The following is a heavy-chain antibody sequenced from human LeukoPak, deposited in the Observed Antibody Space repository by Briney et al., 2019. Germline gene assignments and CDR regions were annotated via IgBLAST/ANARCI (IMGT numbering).Heavy chain of an antibody. CDR1: GGSFSGYY. Sequence: SETLSLTCAVYGGSFSGYYWSWIRQPPGKGLEWIGEINHSGSTNYNPSLKSRVTISVDTSKNQFSLKLSSVTAADTAVYYCARLGGPHYYYYGMDVWGQGTTVTVSS. J-gene: IGHJ6*02. CDR3: ARLGGPHYYYYGMDV. V-gene: IGHV4-34*01. CDR2: INHSGST.